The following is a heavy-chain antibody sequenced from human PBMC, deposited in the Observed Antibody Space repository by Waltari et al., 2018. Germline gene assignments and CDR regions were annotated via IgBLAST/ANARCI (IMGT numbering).Heavy chain of an antibody. V-gene: IGHV1-24*01. J-gene: IGHJ3*02. D-gene: IGHD2-15*01. CDR2: FDPEDGET. Sequence: QVQLVQSGAEVKKPGASVKGSCKVSGYTLTASSLHWVRQAPGKGLEWMGGFDPEDGETIYAQKFQGRVTMTEDTSTDTAYMELSSLRSEDTAVYYCATVGCSGGSCYSYWGTFDIWGQGTMVTVSS. CDR1: GYTLTASS. CDR3: ATVGCSGGSCYSYWGTFDI.